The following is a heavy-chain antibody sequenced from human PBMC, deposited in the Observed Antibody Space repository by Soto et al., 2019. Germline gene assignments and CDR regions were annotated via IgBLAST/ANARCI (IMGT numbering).Heavy chain of an antibody. D-gene: IGHD2-15*01. V-gene: IGHV1-69*12. J-gene: IGHJ5*02. CDR1: GGTFSSYA. Sequence: QVQLVQSGAEVKKPGSSVKVSCKASGGTFSSYAISWVRQAPGQGLEWMGGIIPIFGTANYAQKVQGRVTITADESTSTAYMELSSLRSEDTAVYYCARDGVGYCSGGSCPLDWFDPWGQGTLVTVSS. CDR3: ARDGVGYCSGGSCPLDWFDP. CDR2: IIPIFGTA.